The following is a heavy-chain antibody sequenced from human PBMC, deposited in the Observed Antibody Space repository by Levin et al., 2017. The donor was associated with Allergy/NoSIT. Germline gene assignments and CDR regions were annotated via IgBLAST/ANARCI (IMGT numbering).Heavy chain of an antibody. CDR1: GFTFSTYA. Sequence: GESLKISCAASGFTFSTYAMSWVRQAPGKGLEWVSGISVSGTGTYYAGSVKGRFTISRDNSKNTLYLQMNSLRAADTAVYFCAREHLNYDTSGYPYFDYWGQGTLVTVSS. J-gene: IGHJ4*02. V-gene: IGHV3-23*01. CDR3: AREHLNYDTSGYPYFDY. D-gene: IGHD3-22*01. CDR2: ISVSGTGT.